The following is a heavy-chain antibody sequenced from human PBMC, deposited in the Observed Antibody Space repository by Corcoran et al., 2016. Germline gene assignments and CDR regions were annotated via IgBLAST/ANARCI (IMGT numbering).Heavy chain of an antibody. J-gene: IGHJ5*02. Sequence: QQQQWGAGLLKPSETLSLTCAVYGGSFSGYYWSWIRQPPGKGLEWIGEINHSGSTNYNPSLKSRVTISVDTSKNQFSLKLSSVTAADTAVYYCARGHVVVVPAAISSHWFDPWGQGTLVTVSS. V-gene: IGHV4-34*01. CDR2: INHSGST. CDR1: GGSFSGYY. D-gene: IGHD2-2*01. CDR3: ARGHVVVVPAAISSHWFDP.